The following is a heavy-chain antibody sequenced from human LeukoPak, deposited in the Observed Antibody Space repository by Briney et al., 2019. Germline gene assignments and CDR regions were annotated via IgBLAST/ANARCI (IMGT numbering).Heavy chain of an antibody. CDR1: GGSFSGYY. Sequence: PSETLSLTCAVYGGSFSGYYWSWIRQPPGKGLEWIGEINHSGSTNYNPSLKSRVTISVDTSKNQFSLKLSSVTAADTAVYYCARLNYDFWSGYYRPPDYWGQGTLVTVS. V-gene: IGHV4-34*01. J-gene: IGHJ4*02. D-gene: IGHD3-3*01. CDR3: ARLNYDFWSGYYRPPDY. CDR2: INHSGST.